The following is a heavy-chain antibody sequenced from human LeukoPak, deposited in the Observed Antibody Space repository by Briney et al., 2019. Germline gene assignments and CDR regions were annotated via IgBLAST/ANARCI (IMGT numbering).Heavy chain of an antibody. D-gene: IGHD3-10*02. CDR1: GYTFTGYY. CDR2: INPNSGGT. Sequence: GASVKVSCKASGYTFTGYYMHWVRQAPGQGLEWMGWINPNSGGTNYAQKFQGRVTMTRDTSISTAYMELSRLRSDDTAVYYCARAEEVFDLPFDYWGQGTLVTVSS. J-gene: IGHJ4*02. V-gene: IGHV1-2*02. CDR3: ARAEEVFDLPFDY.